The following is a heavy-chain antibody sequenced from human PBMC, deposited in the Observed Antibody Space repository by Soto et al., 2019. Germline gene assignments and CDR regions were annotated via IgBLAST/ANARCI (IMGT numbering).Heavy chain of an antibody. J-gene: IGHJ4*02. Sequence: GASVKVSCKASGYNFIYYYIHWVRQAPGQGLEWMGWISPRSGSTNYAQKFLGRVTITSDTSTSTAYMELTSLRTAPMDAGDKYYYDFWGQGALVTVSS. V-gene: IGHV1-2*02. CDR2: ISPRSGST. CDR3: YYYDF. D-gene: IGHD3-16*01. CDR1: GYNFIYYY.